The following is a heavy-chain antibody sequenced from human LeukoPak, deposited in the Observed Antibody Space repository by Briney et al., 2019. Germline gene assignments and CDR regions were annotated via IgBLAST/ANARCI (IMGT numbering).Heavy chain of an antibody. CDR1: GFSFSDYA. D-gene: IGHD6-13*01. Sequence: GGSLRLSCAASGFSFSDYAMTWVRQAPGRGLGWVSTISSGDGITYYADPVKGRFTISRDDSKNTLYLQMNSLRAEDTAIYYCAKRPGKAAAGPFDPWGQGTLVTVSS. V-gene: IGHV3-23*01. J-gene: IGHJ5*02. CDR2: ISSGDGIT. CDR3: AKRPGKAAAGPFDP.